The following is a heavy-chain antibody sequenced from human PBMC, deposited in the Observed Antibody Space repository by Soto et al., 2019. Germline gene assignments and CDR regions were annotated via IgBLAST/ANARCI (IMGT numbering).Heavy chain of an antibody. J-gene: IGHJ4*02. D-gene: IGHD3-3*01. V-gene: IGHV3-23*01. CDR2: ISGSGGST. CDR3: AKDNPPVVLRFLEWLSPRSFDY. Sequence: GGSLRLSCAASGFTFSSYAMSWVRQAPGKGLEWVSAISGSGGSTYYADSVKGRFTISRDNSKNTLYLQMNSLRAEDTAVYYCAKDNPPVVLRFLEWLSPRSFDYWGQGTLVTVSS. CDR1: GFTFSSYA.